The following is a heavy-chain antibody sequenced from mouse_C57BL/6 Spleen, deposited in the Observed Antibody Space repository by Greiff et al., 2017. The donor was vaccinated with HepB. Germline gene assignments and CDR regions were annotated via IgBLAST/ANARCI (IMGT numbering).Heavy chain of an antibody. CDR1: GFNIKDYY. CDR3: ARIYYYGRDY. V-gene: IGHV14-2*01. Sequence: EVQLQQSGAELVKPGASVKLSCTASGFNIKDYYMHWVKQRTEQGLEWIGGIDPEDGETKYDPKFQGKATITADTSSNTAYLQLSSLTSEDSAVYDCARIYYYGRDYWGQGTTLTVSS. CDR2: IDPEDGET. J-gene: IGHJ2*01. D-gene: IGHD1-1*01.